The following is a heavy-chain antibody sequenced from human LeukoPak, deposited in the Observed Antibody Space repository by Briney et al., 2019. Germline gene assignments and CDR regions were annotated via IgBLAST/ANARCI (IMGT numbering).Heavy chain of an antibody. CDR3: ARKSGISGFDY. J-gene: IGHJ4*02. CDR1: GYTFTSYD. D-gene: IGHD6-19*01. CDR2: INPNSGGT. V-gene: IGHV1-2*02. Sequence: GASVKVSCKASGYTFTSYDINWVRQAPGQGLEWMGWINPNSGGTNYAQKFQGRVTMTRDTSISTAYMELSRLRSDDTAVYYCARKSGISGFDYWGQGTLVTVSS.